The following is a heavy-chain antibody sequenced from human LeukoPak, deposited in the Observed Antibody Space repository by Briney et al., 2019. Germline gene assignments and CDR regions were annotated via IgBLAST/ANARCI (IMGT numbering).Heavy chain of an antibody. J-gene: IGHJ5*02. V-gene: IGHV4-39*07. CDR3: ARERSSSGGHSWFDP. D-gene: IGHD4-23*01. Sequence: PSETLSLTCTVSGGYIITSGHYWGWIRQPPGKGLEWIGSIYHTGVTSTNPFFRSRMSISVDTSKNQFSLNLISVTAADAAVYYCARERSSSGGHSWFDPWGQGTLVTVSS. CDR2: IYHTGVT. CDR1: GGYIITSGHY.